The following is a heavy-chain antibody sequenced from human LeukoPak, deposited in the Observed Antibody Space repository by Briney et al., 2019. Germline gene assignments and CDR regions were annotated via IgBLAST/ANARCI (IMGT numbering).Heavy chain of an antibody. CDR2: INTKTGNP. J-gene: IGHJ4*02. V-gene: IGHV7-4-1*02. CDR1: GYTFSNYV. D-gene: IGHD6-19*01. Sequence: ASVKVSCKASGYTFSNYVMNWVRQAPGQGPEWMGWINTKTGNPTYAQGFTGRFVFSLDTSVSTAYLQISSLKAEDTAVYYCARGKAVADYWGQGTLVTVSS. CDR3: ARGKAVADY.